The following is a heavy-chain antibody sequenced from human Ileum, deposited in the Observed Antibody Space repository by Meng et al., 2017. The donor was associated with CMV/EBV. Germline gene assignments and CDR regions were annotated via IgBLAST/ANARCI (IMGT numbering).Heavy chain of an antibody. D-gene: IGHD3-22*01. CDR3: SRGSGNGYYYAGGPRD. J-gene: IGHJ4*02. Sequence: SCVTSGFTFSSYCMHWVRQAPGKGLVWVSCINGDETGSAYADSVKGRITISTDNAKNTLYLEMNSLRVKDTAVYYYSRGSGNGYYYAGGPRDWGRGTLVTVSS. V-gene: IGHV3-74*01. CDR2: INGDETGS. CDR1: GFTFSSYC.